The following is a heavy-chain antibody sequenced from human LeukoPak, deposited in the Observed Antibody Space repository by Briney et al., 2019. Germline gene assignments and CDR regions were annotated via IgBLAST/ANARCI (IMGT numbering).Heavy chain of an antibody. CDR1: GYTFTSYY. J-gene: IGHJ6*03. Sequence: ASVKVSCKASGYTFTSYYMHWVRQAPGQGLEWMGIINPSGGSTSYAQKFQGRVTMTRDTSTSTVYMELSSLRSEDTAVYYCARGPTTAYGSGRVYYYYMDVWGKGTTVTVSS. V-gene: IGHV1-46*01. D-gene: IGHD3-10*01. CDR2: INPSGGST. CDR3: ARGPTTAYGSGRVYYYYMDV.